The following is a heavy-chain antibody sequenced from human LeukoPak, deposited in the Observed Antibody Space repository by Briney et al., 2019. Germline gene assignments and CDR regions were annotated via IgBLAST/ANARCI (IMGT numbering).Heavy chain of an antibody. V-gene: IGHV4-4*07. D-gene: IGHD3-22*01. CDR1: GGSISSYY. J-gene: IGHJ3*02. CDR3: ARGMYYYDSSGYRTQGAFDI. CDR2: IYTSGST. Sequence: PSETLSLTCTVSGGSISSYYWSWIRQPAGKGLEWIGRIYTSGSTNYNPSLKSRVTMSVDTSKNQFSLKLSSVTAADTAVYYCARGMYYYDSSGYRTQGAFDIWGQGTMVTVSS.